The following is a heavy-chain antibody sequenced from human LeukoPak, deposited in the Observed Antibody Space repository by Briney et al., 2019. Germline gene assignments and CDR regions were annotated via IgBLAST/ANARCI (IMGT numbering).Heavy chain of an antibody. CDR2: IYSGGGT. J-gene: IGHJ4*02. CDR1: GFTVSSNY. V-gene: IGHV3-66*01. Sequence: GGSLRLSCAASGFTVSSNYMSWVRQAPGKGLEWVSVIYSGGGTYYADSVKGRFTISRDNSKNTLYLQTNSLRAEDTAVYYCARGLVTVTHFDYWGQGTLVTVSS. CDR3: ARGLVTVTHFDY. D-gene: IGHD4-11*01.